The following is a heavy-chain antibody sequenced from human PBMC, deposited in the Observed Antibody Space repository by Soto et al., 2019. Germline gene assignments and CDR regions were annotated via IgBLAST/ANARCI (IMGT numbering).Heavy chain of an antibody. J-gene: IGHJ4*02. V-gene: IGHV1-18*01. D-gene: IGHD2-21*01. Sequence: ASVKVSCKASGYTFTSYGSSWVRQAPGQGLEWMGWISAYNGNTNYAQKLQGRVTITTDTSTSTAYMELRSLRSDDTAVYYCARAQYGDWVEYYFDYWGQGTLVTVSS. CDR3: ARAQYGDWVEYYFDY. CDR2: ISAYNGNT. CDR1: GYTFTSYG.